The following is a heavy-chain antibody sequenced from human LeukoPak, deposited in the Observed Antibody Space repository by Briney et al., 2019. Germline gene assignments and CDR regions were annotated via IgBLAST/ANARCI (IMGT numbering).Heavy chain of an antibody. D-gene: IGHD6-13*01. CDR2: IYYSGST. CDR1: GGSISSSSYY. J-gene: IGHJ4*02. V-gene: IGHV4-39*07. Sequence: SSETLSLTCTVSGGSISSSSYYWGWIRQPPGKGLEWIGSIYYSGSTYYNPSLKSRVTISVDTSKNQFSLKLSSVTAADTAVYYCANNDAGGYSSDYWGQGTLVTVSS. CDR3: ANNDAGGYSSDY.